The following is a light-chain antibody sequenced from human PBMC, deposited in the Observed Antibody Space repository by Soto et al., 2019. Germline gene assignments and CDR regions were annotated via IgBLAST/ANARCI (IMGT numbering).Light chain of an antibody. Sequence: QSALTQPASVSGSPGQSIAISCTGSSSDVGGYNYVSWYQQHSGKAPKLIIYDVTNRPSGVSDRFSGSNSGNTASLTISGLQAEDEAEYYCSSYTSSSTVIFGGGTKVTVL. CDR1: SSDVGGYNY. CDR2: DVT. J-gene: IGLJ2*01. V-gene: IGLV2-14*01. CDR3: SSYTSSSTVI.